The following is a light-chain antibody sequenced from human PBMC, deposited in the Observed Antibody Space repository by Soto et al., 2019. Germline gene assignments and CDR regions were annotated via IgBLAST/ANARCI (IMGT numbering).Light chain of an antibody. CDR2: GKS. V-gene: IGLV1-40*01. J-gene: IGLJ2*01. CDR3: QSYDSSLSVHVV. Sequence: QSVLTQPPSVSGAPGQRVTISCTGSSSNIGAGYDVHWYQQLPGTAPKLLIYGKSNRPSGVPDRFSGSKAGTSASLAITGLQAEDEADYYCQSYDSSLSVHVVFGGGTKVTVL. CDR1: SSNIGAGYD.